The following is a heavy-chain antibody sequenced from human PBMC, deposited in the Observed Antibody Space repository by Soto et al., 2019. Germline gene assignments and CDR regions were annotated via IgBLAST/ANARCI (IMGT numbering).Heavy chain of an antibody. D-gene: IGHD3-16*02. CDR2: IIHSGST. Sequence: QVQLQQWGAGLLKPSETLSLTCAVSGGSFSGYYWSWIRQPPGKGLEWIGEIIHSGSTNYNPSLKSRVTISVDTSKNQFSLKLNSMTAADTAVYYWAISRAIDYWGQGTLVTVSS. J-gene: IGHJ4*02. V-gene: IGHV4-34*12. CDR3: AISRAIDY. CDR1: GGSFSGYY.